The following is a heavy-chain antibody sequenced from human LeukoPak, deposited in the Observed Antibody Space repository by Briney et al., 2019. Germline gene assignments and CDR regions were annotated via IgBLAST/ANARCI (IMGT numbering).Heavy chain of an antibody. V-gene: IGHV4-59*01. CDR3: ASLSRGWPPYFDY. CDR1: GGSISSYY. D-gene: IGHD6-19*01. CDR2: IYYSGST. J-gene: IGHJ4*02. Sequence: SETLSLTCTVSGGSISSYYWSWIRQPPGKGLEWIGYIYYSGSTNYNPSLKSRVTISVDPSKNQFSLKLSSVTAADTAVYYCASLSRGWPPYFDYGGQGTLVTVSS.